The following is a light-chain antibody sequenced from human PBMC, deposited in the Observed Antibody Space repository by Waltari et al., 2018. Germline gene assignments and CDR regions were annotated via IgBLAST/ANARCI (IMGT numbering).Light chain of an antibody. J-gene: IGLJ1*01. CDR2: EVS. CDR3: SSYTSSSTPYV. CDR1: SSASGGYND. V-gene: IGLV2-14*01. Sequence: QSALTQPASVPGSPGQSITIPCTGASSASGGYNDVSWYQHQPGKAPKLMIYEVSNQPSGVSNRFSGSKSGNTASLTISGLQAEDEADYYCSSYTSSSTPYVFGTGTKVTVL.